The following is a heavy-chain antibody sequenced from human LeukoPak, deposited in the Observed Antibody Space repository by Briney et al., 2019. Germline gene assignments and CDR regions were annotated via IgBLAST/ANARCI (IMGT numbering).Heavy chain of an antibody. CDR2: IYSDDST. CDR3: AKRGVVIRVILVGFHKEAYYFES. D-gene: IGHD3/OR15-3a*01. Sequence: PGGSLRLSCAASGLTVSSNYMSWVRQAPGKGLEWVSVIYSDDSTYYADSVRGRFTISRDNPKNTLYLQMNSLRAEDTAVYFCAKRGVVIRVILVGFHKEAYYFESWGQGALVTVSS. V-gene: IGHV3-53*01. J-gene: IGHJ4*02. CDR1: GLTVSSNY.